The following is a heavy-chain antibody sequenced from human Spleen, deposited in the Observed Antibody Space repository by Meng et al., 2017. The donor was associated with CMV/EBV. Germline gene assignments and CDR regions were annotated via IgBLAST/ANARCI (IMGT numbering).Heavy chain of an antibody. CDR1: GFTFSSYW. V-gene: IGHV3-74*01. CDR3: ARDRDSYVLPTSYYYYGMDV. Sequence: GESLKISCAASGFTFSSYWMHWVRQGPGKGLVWVSHINSDGSITTYADSVRCRFTISRDNAKNTLYLQMNGLRAEDTALYYCARDRDSYVLPTSYYYYGMDVWGQGTTVTVSS. CDR2: INSDGSIT. J-gene: IGHJ6*02. D-gene: IGHD3-10*02.